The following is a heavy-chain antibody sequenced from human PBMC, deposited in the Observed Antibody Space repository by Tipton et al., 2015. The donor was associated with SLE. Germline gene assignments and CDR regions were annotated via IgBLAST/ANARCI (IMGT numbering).Heavy chain of an antibody. CDR2: IYYSGST. V-gene: IGHV4-59*01. Sequence: TLSLTCTVSGGSISSYYWSWIRQPPGKGLEWIGYIYYSGSTNYNPSLKSRVTISLDTSKSQFSLKLSSVTAADTAVYYCARGGVLGFHPSAFDIWGQGTIVPVSS. CDR1: GGSISSYY. D-gene: IGHD3-10*01. J-gene: IGHJ3*02. CDR3: ARGGVLGFHPSAFDI.